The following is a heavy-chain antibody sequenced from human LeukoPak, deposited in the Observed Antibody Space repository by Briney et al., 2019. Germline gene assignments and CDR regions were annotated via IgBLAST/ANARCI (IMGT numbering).Heavy chain of an antibody. CDR2: ISRSGGST. CDR3: AKDQGSHYYGSGSYPNY. D-gene: IGHD3-10*01. J-gene: IGHJ4*02. Sequence: GGSLRLSCAASGFTFSSYAMSWVRQAPGKGLEWVSAISRSGGSTYYADSVKGRFTISRDNSKNTLYLQMNSLRAEDTAVYYCAKDQGSHYYGSGSYPNYWGQGTLVTVSS. CDR1: GFTFSSYA. V-gene: IGHV3-23*01.